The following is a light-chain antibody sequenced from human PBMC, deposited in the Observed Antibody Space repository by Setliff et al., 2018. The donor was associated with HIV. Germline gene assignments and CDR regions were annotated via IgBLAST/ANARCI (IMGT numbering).Light chain of an antibody. CDR2: EVT. CDR3: CSYAGSSTFV. J-gene: IGLJ1*01. V-gene: IGLV2-23*02. CDR1: SSDVGGYNY. Sequence: QSALAQPASVSGSPGQSITISCTGTSSDVGGYNYVSWYQQHPGKAPKLMIYEVTKRPSGISHRFSGSKSGNTASLTISGLQAEDEAEYYCCSYAGSSTFVFGTGT.